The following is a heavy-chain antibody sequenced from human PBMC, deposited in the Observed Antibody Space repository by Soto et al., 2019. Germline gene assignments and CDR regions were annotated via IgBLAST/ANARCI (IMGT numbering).Heavy chain of an antibody. CDR1: GITFCGSA. CDR2: IRSKANSYAT. J-gene: IGHJ3*02. D-gene: IGHD3-22*01. CDR3: TRLPPITMISSREEYAFDI. V-gene: IGHV3-73*01. Sequence: PEGSLRLSWAASGITFCGSAMHWVRQASGKGLEWVGRIRSKANSYATAYAASVKGRFTISRDDSKNTAYLQMNSLKTEDTAVYYCTRLPPITMISSREEYAFDIWGQGTMVTVSS.